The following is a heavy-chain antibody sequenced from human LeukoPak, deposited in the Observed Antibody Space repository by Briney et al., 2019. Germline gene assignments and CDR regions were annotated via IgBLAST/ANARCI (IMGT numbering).Heavy chain of an antibody. D-gene: IGHD3-22*01. Sequence: PGGSLRLSCAASGFTFSSYWMSWVRQAPGKGLEWVANIKQDGSEKYYVDSVKGRFTISRDNAKNSLYLQMNNLRAEDTAVYYCARKGYSDSSAYSDYWGQGTLVTVSS. CDR1: GFTFSSYW. CDR3: ARKGYSDSSAYSDY. J-gene: IGHJ4*02. V-gene: IGHV3-7*01. CDR2: IKQDGSEK.